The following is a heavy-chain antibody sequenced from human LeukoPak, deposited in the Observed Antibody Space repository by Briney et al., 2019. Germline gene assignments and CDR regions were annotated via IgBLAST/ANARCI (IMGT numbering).Heavy chain of an antibody. Sequence: AGGSLRLSCAASGFTFSSYSMNWVRQAPGKGLEWVSSISSSSSYIYYADSVKGRFTISRDNAKNSLYLQMNSLRAEDTAVYYCYSDYGDSGGMTSYWGQGTLVTVSS. V-gene: IGHV3-21*01. J-gene: IGHJ4*02. CDR1: GFTFSSYS. D-gene: IGHD4-17*01. CDR2: ISSSSSYI. CDR3: YSDYGDSGGMTSY.